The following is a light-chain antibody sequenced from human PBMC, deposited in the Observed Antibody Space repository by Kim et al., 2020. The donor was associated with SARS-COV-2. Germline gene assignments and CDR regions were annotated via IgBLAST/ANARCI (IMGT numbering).Light chain of an antibody. J-gene: IGKJ4*01. CDR1: QSLLQSNGYNS. V-gene: IGKV2-28*01. CDR3: MRGVQMPFT. CDR2: LGS. Sequence: DVVMTQSPLSLTVTPGEPASISCRSSQSLLQSNGYNSLDWYLQKPGQSPQLLIYLGSNRATGVPDRFSGSGSGTDFTLKISRVEAEDVGIYYCMRGVQMPFTFGGGTKVEIK.